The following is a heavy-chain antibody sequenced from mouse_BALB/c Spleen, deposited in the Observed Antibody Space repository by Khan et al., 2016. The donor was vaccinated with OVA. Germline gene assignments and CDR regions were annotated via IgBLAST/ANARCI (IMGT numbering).Heavy chain of an antibody. V-gene: IGHV5-6*01. D-gene: IGHD1-1*01. CDR1: GFSFSTYG. CDR2: VSTGGSYT. J-gene: IGHJ3*01. CDR3: TRLAYYYDSEGFAY. Sequence: EVELVESGGDLVKPGGSLKLSCAASGFSFSTYGMSWVRQTPDKRLEWVATVSTGGSYTYYPDSVKGLFIISRNNGKNTLYLKLSGLKSEDTAMFYCTRLAYYYDSEGFAYWGQGTLVTVSA.